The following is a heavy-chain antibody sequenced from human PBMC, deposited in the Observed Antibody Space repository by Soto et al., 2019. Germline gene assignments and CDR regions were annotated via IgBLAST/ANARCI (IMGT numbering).Heavy chain of an antibody. CDR1: GGSLSGYY. CDR3: ARDFERSASGP. D-gene: IGHD3-9*01. CDR2: INPGGIT. Sequence: SETLSLTCAVYGGSLSGYYWTWIRQPPGKGLEWIGEINPGGITNYNPSVKSRITIPLDTSQKQVSLTLKSVTAADTAVYCCARDFERSASGPWGQGTSVTVSS. J-gene: IGHJ5*02. V-gene: IGHV4-34*01.